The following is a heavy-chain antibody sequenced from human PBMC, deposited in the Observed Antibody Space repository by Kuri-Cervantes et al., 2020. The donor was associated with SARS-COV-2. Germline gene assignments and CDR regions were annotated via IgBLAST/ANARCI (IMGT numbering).Heavy chain of an antibody. CDR1: GGSISRYY. D-gene: IGHD2-2*01. J-gene: IGHJ5*02. CDR3: ARDFGFSVLLYWFDP. CDR2: IYTSGST. Sequence: SETLSLTCTVSGGSISRYYWSWIRQPAWKGLEWIGRIYTSGSTNYNPSLKSQVTMSVDTSKNQFSLKLSSVTAADTAVYYCARDFGFSVLLYWFDPWGQGTLVTVSS. V-gene: IGHV4-4*07.